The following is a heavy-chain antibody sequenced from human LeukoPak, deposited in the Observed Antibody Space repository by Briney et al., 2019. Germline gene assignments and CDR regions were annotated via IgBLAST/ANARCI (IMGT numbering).Heavy chain of an antibody. V-gene: IGHV3-7*03. CDR3: ARGVYIAAAQYGY. J-gene: IGHJ4*02. CDR2: IKQDGSEK. CDR1: GFTFSNYW. Sequence: GGSLRLSCAASGFTFSNYWMSWVRQAPGKGLEWVANIKQDGSEKYYVDSVKGRFTISRDNAKNSLYLQMNNLRAEDTAVYYCARGVYIAAAQYGYWGQGTLVTVSS. D-gene: IGHD6-13*01.